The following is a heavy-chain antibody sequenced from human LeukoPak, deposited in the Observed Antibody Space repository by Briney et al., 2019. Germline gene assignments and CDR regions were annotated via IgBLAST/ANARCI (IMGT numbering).Heavy chain of an antibody. J-gene: IGHJ6*03. CDR2: ISYGGSNK. Sequence: RSGGSLRLSCAASGFTFSSYGMHWVRQAPGKGLEWVAVISYGGSNKYYADSVKGRFTISRDNSKNTVYLQMNSLRAEDTAVYYCARADVGYDYVWGSYRSPLYYYYYYMDVWGKGTTVTVSS. CDR3: ARADVGYDYVWGSYRSPLYYYYYYMDV. CDR1: GFTFSSYG. V-gene: IGHV3-30*03. D-gene: IGHD3-16*02.